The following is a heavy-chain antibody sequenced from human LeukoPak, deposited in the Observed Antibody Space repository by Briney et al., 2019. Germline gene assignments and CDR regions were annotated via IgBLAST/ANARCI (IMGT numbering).Heavy chain of an antibody. CDR1: GFNFSTYW. CDR3: TTRLRNHFDY. J-gene: IGHJ4*02. D-gene: IGHD5-12*01. Sequence: GGSLRLSCVASGFNFSTYWMHWVRQAPGKGLVWVSRISINGSSTAYADSVKGRFTISRDNAKNTLYLQMNSLRAEDTALYYCTTRLRNHFDYWGQGTLVTVSS. CDR2: ISINGSST. V-gene: IGHV3-74*01.